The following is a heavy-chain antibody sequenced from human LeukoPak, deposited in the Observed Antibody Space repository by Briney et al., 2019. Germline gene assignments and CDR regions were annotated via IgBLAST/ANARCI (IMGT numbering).Heavy chain of an antibody. V-gene: IGHV4-39*07. CDR2: IYSNGNT. Sequence: PSETLALTCSVSGGSKSSTGHYWGWIRQSPEKGLDWIGSIYSNGNTYYNPSVKSRVTMSVDTSKNQFSLKLTSMTAAETAVYYCARSATVTTGYFDYWGQGALVTVSS. CDR1: GGSKSSTGHY. J-gene: IGHJ4*02. CDR3: ARSATVTTGYFDY. D-gene: IGHD4-17*01.